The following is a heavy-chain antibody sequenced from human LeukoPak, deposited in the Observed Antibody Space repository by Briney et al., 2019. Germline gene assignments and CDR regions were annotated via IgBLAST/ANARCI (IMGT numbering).Heavy chain of an antibody. CDR1: EFTFSTSW. J-gene: IGHJ4*02. D-gene: IGHD3-10*01. CDR2: INSDGRDT. V-gene: IGHV3-74*01. Sequence: PGGSLRLSCAASEFTFSTSWMHWVRQAPGKGLVWVSRINSDGRDTSYADSVKGRFTISRDNAKTTLYLQMNGLRAEDTAVYYCASDLYGSGNYEYGLDYWGQGTLVTVSS. CDR3: ASDLYGSGNYEYGLDY.